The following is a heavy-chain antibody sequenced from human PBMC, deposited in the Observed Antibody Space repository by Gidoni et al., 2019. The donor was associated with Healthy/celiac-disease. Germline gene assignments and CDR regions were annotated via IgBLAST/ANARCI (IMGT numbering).Heavy chain of an antibody. V-gene: IGHV3-48*02. D-gene: IGHD4-17*01. CDR1: GLTVSSYS. CDR2: ISSSSSTI. CDR3: ARVYPQSLRWEFGYRYYYMDV. Sequence: EVQLVEAGGGLVQPGGYLRRACAASGLTVSSYSMNWVRQAPGKGLEWVSYISSSSSTIYYADSVKGRFTISRDNAKNSLYLQMNSLRDEDTAVYYCARVYPQSLRWEFGYRYYYMDVWGKGTTVTVSS. J-gene: IGHJ6*03.